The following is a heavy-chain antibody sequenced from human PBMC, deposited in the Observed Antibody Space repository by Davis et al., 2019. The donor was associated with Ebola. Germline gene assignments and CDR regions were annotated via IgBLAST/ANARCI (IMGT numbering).Heavy chain of an antibody. CDR3: ARGGIAARHLVEENWFDP. CDR2: ISSSGSTI. J-gene: IGHJ5*02. CDR1: GFTFSSYA. V-gene: IGHV3-48*03. D-gene: IGHD6-6*01. Sequence: PGGSLRLSCAASGFTFSSYAMSWVRQAPGKGLEWVSYISSSGSTIYYADSVKGRFTITRDNAKNSLYLQMNSLRAEDTAVYYCARGGIAARHLVEENWFDPWGQGTLVTVSS.